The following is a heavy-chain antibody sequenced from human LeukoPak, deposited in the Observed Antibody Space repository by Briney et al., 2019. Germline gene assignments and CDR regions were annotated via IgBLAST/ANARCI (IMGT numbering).Heavy chain of an antibody. D-gene: IGHD6-19*01. Sequence: PGGSLRLSCAASGFTFDDYAMHWVRQAPGKGLEWVSGISWNSGSIGYADSVKGRFTISRDNAKNSLYLQMNSLRAEDTALYYCAKEIHRIAVAGTDAFDIWGQGTMVTVSS. CDR2: ISWNSGSI. V-gene: IGHV3-9*01. CDR3: AKEIHRIAVAGTDAFDI. J-gene: IGHJ3*02. CDR1: GFTFDDYA.